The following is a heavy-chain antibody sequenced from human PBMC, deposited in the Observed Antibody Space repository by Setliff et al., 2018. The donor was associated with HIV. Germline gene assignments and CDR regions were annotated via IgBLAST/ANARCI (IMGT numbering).Heavy chain of an antibody. J-gene: IGHJ3*02. CDR1: GLTFSSDD. CDR2: ISSSSGTI. Sequence: GGSLRLSCAASGLTFSSDDMNWVRQAPGKGLEWVSYISSSSGTIYYAGSVKGRFTISRDNAKNSLYLQMNSLRAEDTAVYYCARERGGSWSNDAFDIWGQGTMVTVSS. CDR3: ARERGGSWSNDAFDI. D-gene: IGHD6-13*01. V-gene: IGHV3-48*01.